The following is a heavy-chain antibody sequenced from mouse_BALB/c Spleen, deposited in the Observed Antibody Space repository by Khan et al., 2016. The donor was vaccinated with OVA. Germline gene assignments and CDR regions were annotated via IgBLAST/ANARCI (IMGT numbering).Heavy chain of an antibody. J-gene: IGHJ1*01. Sequence: EVELVESGGGLVQPGGSRKVSCAASGFTFSSFGMHWVRQAPEKGLEWVAYISSGSATIYYADTVKGRFTISRDNPKNTLFLQMTSLRSEDTAMYYCTRAKSTTWYFDVWGAGTTVTVSS. CDR2: ISSGSATI. CDR1: GFTFSSFG. V-gene: IGHV5-17*02. CDR3: TRAKSTTWYFDV. D-gene: IGHD2-14*01.